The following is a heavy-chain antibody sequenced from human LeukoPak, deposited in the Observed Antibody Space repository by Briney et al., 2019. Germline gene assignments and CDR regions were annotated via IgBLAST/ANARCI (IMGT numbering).Heavy chain of an antibody. D-gene: IGHD2-2*01. CDR3: AKGHCSSTSCYGTGFDY. Sequence: GGSLRLSCAASAFTFSTYGMHWVRQAPGKRLEWVAFIQYDGSNKYYADSVKGRFTISRDNSKNTLFLQMNSLRAEDTAVYYCAKGHCSSTSCYGTGFDYWGQGTLVTVSS. V-gene: IGHV3-30*02. CDR1: AFTFSTYG. CDR2: IQYDGSNK. J-gene: IGHJ4*02.